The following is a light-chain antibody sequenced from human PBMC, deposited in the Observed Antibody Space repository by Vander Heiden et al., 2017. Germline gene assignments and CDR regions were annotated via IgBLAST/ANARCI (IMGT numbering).Light chain of an antibody. J-gene: IGKJ2*01. V-gene: IGKV4-1*01. Sequence: DIVMTQSPDSLAVSLGERATIHRKSSQSVLHSSNNKNYLAWYQQKPGQPPKLLIYWASTREAGVPDRFSGSGSGTDFTLAISSLQAEDVAVYYCQQYYTTPHTFGQGTKLEIK. CDR3: QQYYTTPHT. CDR2: WAS. CDR1: QSVLHSSNNKNY.